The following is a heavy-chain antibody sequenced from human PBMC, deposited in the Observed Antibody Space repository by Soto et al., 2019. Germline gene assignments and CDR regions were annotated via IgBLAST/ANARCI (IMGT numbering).Heavy chain of an antibody. Sequence: PGGSLRLSCAASVFTFNNYGMHWVRQAPGKGLEWVVVISFDGRNTYYADSVKGRFTISRDNSKNTLYLQMTSLRAEDTAVYYSAKEVRSMIVVVITSFDYWGQGTLVTVSS. V-gene: IGHV3-30*18. CDR1: VFTFNNYG. D-gene: IGHD3-22*01. CDR2: ISFDGRNT. J-gene: IGHJ4*02. CDR3: AKEVRSMIVVVITSFDY.